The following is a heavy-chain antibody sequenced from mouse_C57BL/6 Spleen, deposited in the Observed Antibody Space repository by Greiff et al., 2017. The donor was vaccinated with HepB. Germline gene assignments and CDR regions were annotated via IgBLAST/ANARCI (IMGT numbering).Heavy chain of an antibody. CDR1: GYTFTTYP. CDR2: FHPYNDDT. CDR3: ARGVYYGSSYDWYFDV. Sequence: QVQLKQSGAELVKPGASVKMSCKASGYTFTTYPIEWMKQNHGKSLEWIGNFHPYNDDTKYNEKFKGKATLTVEKSSSTVYLELSRLTSDDSAVYYCARGVYYGSSYDWYFDVWGTGTTVTVSS. D-gene: IGHD1-1*01. V-gene: IGHV1-47*01. J-gene: IGHJ1*03.